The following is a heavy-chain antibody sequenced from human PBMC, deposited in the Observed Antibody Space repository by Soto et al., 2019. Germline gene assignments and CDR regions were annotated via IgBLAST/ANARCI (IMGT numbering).Heavy chain of an antibody. CDR1: GLNVINNY. CDR3: ARVVAT. J-gene: IGHJ5*02. V-gene: IGHV3-66*01. D-gene: IGHD5-12*01. CDR2: IYSGGST. Sequence: LSCAASGLNVINNYMSWVRQAPGKGLEWVSVIYSGGSTYYTDSVKGRFTISRDNSKNTLYLQMNCLSAEDPAVYYCARVVATWGQGTLVTVSS.